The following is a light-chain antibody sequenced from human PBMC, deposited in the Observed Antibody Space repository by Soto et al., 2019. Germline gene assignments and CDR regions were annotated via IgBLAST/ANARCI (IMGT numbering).Light chain of an antibody. CDR1: SSNIGAGYE. Sequence: QSVLTQPPSVSEAPGQRVTISCTGSSSNIGAGYEAHWYQQVPGTAPKLLIYENNNRPSGVPDRFSGSKSGTSASLAITGLQAEDDAEYSCQSDDSSMSRHVFGTGTNVTVL. CDR2: ENN. J-gene: IGLJ1*01. CDR3: QSDDSSMSRHV. V-gene: IGLV1-40*01.